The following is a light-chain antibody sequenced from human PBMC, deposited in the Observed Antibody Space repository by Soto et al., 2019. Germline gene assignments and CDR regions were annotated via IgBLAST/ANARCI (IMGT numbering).Light chain of an antibody. CDR2: EVT. Sequence: QSALTQPRSVSGSPGQSVTISCTGTSSDVGAYNFVSWYQQRPGKAPKLVIYEVTKRPSGVPDRFSGSKSGSTASLTVSGLQADDEAEYYCASYAGTKLFVFGSGTKLTVL. V-gene: IGLV2-11*01. J-gene: IGLJ1*01. CDR1: SSDVGAYNF. CDR3: ASYAGTKLFV.